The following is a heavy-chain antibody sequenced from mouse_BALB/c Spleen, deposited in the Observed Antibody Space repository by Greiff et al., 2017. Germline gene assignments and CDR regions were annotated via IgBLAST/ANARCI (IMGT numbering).Heavy chain of an antibody. D-gene: IGHD3-3*01. Sequence: VQLQESGPELVKPGASVKMSCKASGYTFTSYDIHWVKQSPGQGLEWIGVICPGDGSTKYNEKFKGKTTLTADKSSSTAYMLLSRLTSEDSAVYSCSYSRRTEAWFAYWGQGTLVTVSA. CDR2: ICPGDGST. CDR1: GYTFTSYD. V-gene: IGHV1S56*01. CDR3: SYSRRTEAWFAY. J-gene: IGHJ3*01.